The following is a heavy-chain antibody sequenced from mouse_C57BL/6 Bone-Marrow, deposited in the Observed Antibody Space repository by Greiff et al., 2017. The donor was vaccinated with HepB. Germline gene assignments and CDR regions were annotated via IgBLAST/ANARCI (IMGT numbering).Heavy chain of an antibody. CDR2: IDPETGGT. V-gene: IGHV1-15*01. D-gene: IGHD1-1*01. Sequence: QVQLQQSGAELVRPGASVTLSCKASGYTFTDYEMHWVKQTPVHGLEWIGAIDPETGGTAYNQKFKGKTILTADKSSSTAYMELRSLTSEESAVYYCTRGDYYGSSPDFDVWGTGTTVTVSS. J-gene: IGHJ1*03. CDR3: TRGDYYGSSPDFDV. CDR1: GYTFTDYE.